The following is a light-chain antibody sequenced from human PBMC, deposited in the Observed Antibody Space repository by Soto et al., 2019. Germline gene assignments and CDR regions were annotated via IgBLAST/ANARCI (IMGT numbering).Light chain of an antibody. CDR3: QQCNKWPRT. CDR2: DAS. Sequence: DIVLTQSPATLSLSPGERATLSCRASQSVSSYLDWYQQKPGQAPRLLIYDASNRATGIPARFSGRGSGTDFTLTISSLEPEDFAVYYCQQCNKWPRTFGQGTKVEI. CDR1: QSVSSY. V-gene: IGKV3-11*01. J-gene: IGKJ1*01.